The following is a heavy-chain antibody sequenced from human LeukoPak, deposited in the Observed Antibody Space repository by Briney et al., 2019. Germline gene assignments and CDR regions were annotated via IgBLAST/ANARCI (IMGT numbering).Heavy chain of an antibody. J-gene: IGHJ4*02. CDR3: SRPGGSSTYC. V-gene: IGHV3-73*01. Sequence: GSLRLSCTVSGFTFSGSAMHWVRQASGKGLEWIGRIRSKPNGHATAYAASVKGRFTISRDDSKNTTYLEMTSLKTDDTAVYYCSRPGGSSTYCWGQGTLVTVSS. CDR1: GFTFSGSA. CDR2: IRSKPNGHAT. D-gene: IGHD6-13*01.